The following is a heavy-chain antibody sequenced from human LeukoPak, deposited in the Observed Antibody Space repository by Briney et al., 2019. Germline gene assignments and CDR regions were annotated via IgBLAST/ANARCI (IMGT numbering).Heavy chain of an antibody. V-gene: IGHV4-61*02. CDR2: IYTSGST. J-gene: IGHJ4*02. D-gene: IGHD1-7*01. CDR1: GGSISSGSYY. CDR3: ARDGKLPGRNFDY. Sequence: SQTLSLTCTVSGGSISSGSYYWSWIRQPAGKGLEWIGRIYTSGSTNYNPSLKSRVTISVDTSKNQFSLKLSSVTAADTAVYYCARDGKLPGRNFDYWGQGTLVTVSS.